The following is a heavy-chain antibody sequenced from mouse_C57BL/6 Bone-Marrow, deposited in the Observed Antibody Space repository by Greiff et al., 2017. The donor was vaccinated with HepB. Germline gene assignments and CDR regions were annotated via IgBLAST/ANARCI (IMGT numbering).Heavy chain of an antibody. J-gene: IGHJ2*01. CDR3: AREGYYGFDY. V-gene: IGHV7-1*01. CDR2: SRNKANDYTT. D-gene: IGHD1-1*01. CDR1: GFTFSDFY. Sequence: EVHLVESGGGLVQSGRSLRLSCATSGFTFSDFYMEWVRQAPGKGLEWIAASRNKANDYTTEYSASVKGRFIVSRDTSQSILYLQMNALRAEDTAIYYCAREGYYGFDYWGQGTTLTVSS.